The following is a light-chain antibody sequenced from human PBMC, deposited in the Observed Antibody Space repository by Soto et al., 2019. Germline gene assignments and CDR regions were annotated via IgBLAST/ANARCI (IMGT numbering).Light chain of an antibody. Sequence: QSALTQPASVSGSPGQSITISCTGTSSDVGSHNFVSWYQQRPGKAPKLMIFEVTKRPSGVSSRFSASKSGNTASLTISGVQAEDEADYYCCSYAGTTTWVFGGGTKLTLL. CDR3: CSYAGTTTWV. CDR1: SSDVGSHNF. V-gene: IGLV2-23*02. J-gene: IGLJ2*01. CDR2: EVT.